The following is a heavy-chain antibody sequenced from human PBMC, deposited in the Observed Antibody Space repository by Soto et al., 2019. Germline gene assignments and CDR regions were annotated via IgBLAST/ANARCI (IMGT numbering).Heavy chain of an antibody. Sequence: QVQLQQWGAGLLKPSETLSLTCAVYGGSFSGYYWSWIRQPPGKGLGWIGEINHSGSTNYNPSLKSRVTISVDTSKNQFSLKLSSVTAADTAVYYCARGRVVLLWFGESLNWFDPWGQGTLVTVSS. CDR2: INHSGST. D-gene: IGHD3-10*01. J-gene: IGHJ5*02. V-gene: IGHV4-34*01. CDR1: GGSFSGYY. CDR3: ARGRVVLLWFGESLNWFDP.